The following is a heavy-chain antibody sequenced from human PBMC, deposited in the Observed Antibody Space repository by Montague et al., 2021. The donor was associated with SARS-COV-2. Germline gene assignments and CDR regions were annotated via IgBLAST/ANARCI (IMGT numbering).Heavy chain of an antibody. Sequence: SETLSLTCTVSGGSISSYYWCWIRLPSRTGLEWIGRIYLCVSTKYNPSLKSRVTMSVATSKNQFSLTLSPVTAADTAVYYCARDHMTILFLVYYNGMDVWGQGTTVTVSS. CDR1: GGSISSYY. V-gene: IGHV4-4*07. J-gene: IGHJ6*02. CDR3: ARDHMTILFLVYYNGMDV. D-gene: IGHD4/OR15-4a*01. CDR2: IYLCVST.